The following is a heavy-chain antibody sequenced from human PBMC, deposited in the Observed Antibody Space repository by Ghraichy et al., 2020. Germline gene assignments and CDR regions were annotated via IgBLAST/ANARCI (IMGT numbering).Heavy chain of an antibody. CDR2: ISAYDGDT. J-gene: IGHJ5*02. D-gene: IGHD6-19*01. CDR1: GYNFINSG. Sequence: GESLNISCKASGYNFINSGFIWVRQAPGQGLEWLGWISAYDGDTSYAQSLQGRVTMTTDTSTSTAYMELTSLRFDDTAVYYCARSLRIAVANNWFDPWGQGTLVTVSS. CDR3: ARSLRIAVANNWFDP. V-gene: IGHV1-18*01.